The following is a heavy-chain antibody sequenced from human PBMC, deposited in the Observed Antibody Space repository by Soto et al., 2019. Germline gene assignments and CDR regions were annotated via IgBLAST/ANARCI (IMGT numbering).Heavy chain of an antibody. D-gene: IGHD3-22*01. J-gene: IGHJ6*02. CDR1: GFTFSSYG. CDR3: ARALPSYDSSGYYYYYGMDV. Sequence: QVQLVESGGGVVQPGRSLRLSCAASGFTFSSYGMHWVRQAPGKGLEWVAVIWYDGSNKYYADSVKGRFTISRDNSKNTLYLQMQSLRAEDTAVYYCARALPSYDSSGYYYYYGMDVWGQGTTVTVSS. CDR2: IWYDGSNK. V-gene: IGHV3-33*01.